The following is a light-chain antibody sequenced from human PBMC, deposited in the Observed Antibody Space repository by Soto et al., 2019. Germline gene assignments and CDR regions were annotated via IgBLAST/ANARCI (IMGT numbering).Light chain of an antibody. J-gene: IGLJ2*01. CDR1: SSDVGGYNY. Sequence: QSALTQPASVSGSPGQSITISCTGTSSDVGGYNYVSWYQQYPGKVPKVIIYEVSNRPSGVSNRFSGSKSGNTASLTISGLQAEDEADYYCTSYTNTNTLLVFGGGTQLTVL. V-gene: IGLV2-14*01. CDR2: EVS. CDR3: TSYTNTNTLLV.